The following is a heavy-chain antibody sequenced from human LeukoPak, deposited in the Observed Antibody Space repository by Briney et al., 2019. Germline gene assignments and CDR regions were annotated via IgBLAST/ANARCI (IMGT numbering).Heavy chain of an antibody. CDR2: ISYDGSNK. V-gene: IGHV3-30*18. CDR3: AKPPYSSSWYYFDY. CDR1: GFTFSSYG. Sequence: GGSLRLSCAASGFTFSSYGMHWVRQAPGKGLEWVAVISYDGSNKYYADSVKGRFTISRDNSKNTLYLQMNSLRAEDTAAYYCAKPPYSSSWYYFDYWGQGTLVTVSS. J-gene: IGHJ4*02. D-gene: IGHD6-13*01.